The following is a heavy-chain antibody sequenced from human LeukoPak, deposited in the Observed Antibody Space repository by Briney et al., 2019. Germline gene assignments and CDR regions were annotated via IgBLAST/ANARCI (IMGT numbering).Heavy chain of an antibody. CDR2: IIPIFGTA. J-gene: IGHJ6*04. V-gene: IGHV1-69*05. Sequence: SVKVSCKASGGTFSSYAISWVRQAPGQGLEWMGGIIPIFGTANYAQKFQGRVTITTDESTSTAYMELSSLRSEDTAVYYCATEITMVRGMDVWGKGTTVTVSS. CDR1: GGTFSSYA. D-gene: IGHD3-10*01. CDR3: ATEITMVRGMDV.